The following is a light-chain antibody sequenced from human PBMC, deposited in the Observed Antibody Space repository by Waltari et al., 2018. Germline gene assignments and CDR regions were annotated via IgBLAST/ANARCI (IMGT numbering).Light chain of an antibody. CDR1: QSVRSNF. J-gene: IGKJ2*01. CDR3: QQYGNSPYT. CDR2: SES. V-gene: IGKV3-20*01. Sequence: EIVLTQSPGTLSLSPGERASLFCRASQSVRSNFLAWYKQKPGQAPRLLLYSESSRASGFLDRFSGSGSGTDFTLTISRLEPEDFAVYYCQQYGNSPYTFGQGTKLEI.